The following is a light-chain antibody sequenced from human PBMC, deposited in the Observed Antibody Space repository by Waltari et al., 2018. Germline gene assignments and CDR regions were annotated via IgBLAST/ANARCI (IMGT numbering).Light chain of an antibody. J-gene: IGLJ3*02. Sequence: QSALTQPASVSGSPGQSITISCTGTSSDVGFYNYVSWYQQHPGKAPKLIIYDGSVRPSGVSDRFSGSKSGNTASLTISGLQADDEADYYCNSYAGSSSWVFGGGTKLTVL. CDR2: DGS. CDR3: NSYAGSSSWV. V-gene: IGLV2-14*01. CDR1: SSDVGFYNY.